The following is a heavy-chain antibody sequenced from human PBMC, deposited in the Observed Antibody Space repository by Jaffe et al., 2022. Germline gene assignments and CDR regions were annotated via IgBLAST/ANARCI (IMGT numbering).Heavy chain of an antibody. CDR1: GGSISSGSYY. CDR3: ARESLTHYYDSSGPFDY. D-gene: IGHD3-22*01. J-gene: IGHJ4*02. CDR2: IYTSGST. V-gene: IGHV4-61*02. Sequence: QVQLQESGPGLVKPSQTLSLTCTVSGGSISSGSYYWSWIRQPAGKGLEWIGRIYTSGSTNYNPSLKSRVTISVDTSKNQFSLKLSSVTAADTAVYYCARESLTHYYDSSGPFDYWGQGTLVTVSS.